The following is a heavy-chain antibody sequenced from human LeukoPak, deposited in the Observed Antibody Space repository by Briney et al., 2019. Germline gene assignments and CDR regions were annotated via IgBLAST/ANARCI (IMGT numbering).Heavy chain of an antibody. D-gene: IGHD6-19*01. V-gene: IGHV3-64*01. CDR2: ISSNGGST. CDR3: ARDHSGWTFGVQH. CDR1: GFTFSSYE. Sequence: GGSPRLSCAASGFTFSSYEMNWVRQAPGKGLEYVSAISSNGGSTYYANSVKGRFTISRDNSKNTLYLQMGSLRAEDMAVYYCARDHSGWTFGVQHWGQGTLVTVSS. J-gene: IGHJ1*01.